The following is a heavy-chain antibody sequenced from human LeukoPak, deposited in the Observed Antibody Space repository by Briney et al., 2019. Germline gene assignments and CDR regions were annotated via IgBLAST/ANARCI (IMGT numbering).Heavy chain of an antibody. CDR1: GGSISSGSYY. CDR2: IYTSGST. V-gene: IGHV4-61*02. CDR3: ARSSGSFGY. J-gene: IGHJ4*02. Sequence: SQTLSLTCTVSGGSISSGSYYWSWIRQPAGKGLEWIGRIYTSGSTNYNPSLKSRVTISVDTSKNQFSLKLSSVTAADTAVYYCARSSGSFGYWGQGTLVTVSS. D-gene: IGHD1-26*01.